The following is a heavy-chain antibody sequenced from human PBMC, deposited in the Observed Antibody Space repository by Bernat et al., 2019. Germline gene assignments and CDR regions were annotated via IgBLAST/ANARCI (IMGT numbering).Heavy chain of an antibody. CDR3: ARYDYVWGSYRGYYYYGMDV. Sequence: EVQLVESGGGLVKPGGSLRLSCAASGFTFSSYSMNWVRQAPGKGPEWVSSISSSSSYIYYADSVKGRFTISRDNAKNSLYLQMNSLRAEDTAVYYCARYDYVWGSYRGYYYYGMDVWGQGTTVTVSS. V-gene: IGHV3-21*01. D-gene: IGHD3-16*02. CDR2: ISSSSSYI. J-gene: IGHJ6*02. CDR1: GFTFSSYS.